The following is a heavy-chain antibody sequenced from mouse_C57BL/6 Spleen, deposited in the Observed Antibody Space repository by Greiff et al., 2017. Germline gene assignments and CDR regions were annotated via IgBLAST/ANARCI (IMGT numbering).Heavy chain of an antibody. D-gene: IGHD1-1*01. Sequence: DVKLQESGGGLVKPGGSLKLSCAASGFTFSSYAMSWVRQTPEKRLEWVATISDGGSYTYYPDNVKGRFTISRDNAKNNLYLQMSHLKSEDTAMYYCARGRTTVVAPYFDFWGTGTTVTVSS. J-gene: IGHJ1*03. CDR2: ISDGGSYT. CDR3: ARGRTTVVAPYFDF. V-gene: IGHV5-4*03. CDR1: GFTFSSYA.